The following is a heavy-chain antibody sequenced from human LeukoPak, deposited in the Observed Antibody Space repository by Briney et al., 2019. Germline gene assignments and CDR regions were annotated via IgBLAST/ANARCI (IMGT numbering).Heavy chain of an antibody. V-gene: IGHV1-69*04. CDR2: IIPILGIA. Sequence: ASVKVSCKASGGTFSSYAISWVRQAPGQGLEWMGRIIPILGIANYAQKFQGRVTITADKSTSTAYMELSSLRSEDTAVYYCAREQQLVQYNCFEPWGPGTLVTVSS. CDR3: AREQQLVQYNCFEP. D-gene: IGHD6-13*01. J-gene: IGHJ5*02. CDR1: GGTFSSYA.